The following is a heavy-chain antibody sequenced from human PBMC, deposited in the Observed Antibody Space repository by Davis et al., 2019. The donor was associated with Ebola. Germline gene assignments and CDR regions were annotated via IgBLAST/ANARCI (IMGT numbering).Heavy chain of an antibody. D-gene: IGHD6-19*01. J-gene: IGHJ5*02. CDR3: ASGWLRGKFDP. CDR2: TYYSSKWYY. Sequence: HSQTLSLTCAISGDSVPSGITGWNWIRQSPSRGLEWLGRTYYSSKWYYDYAVSVRSRMTINTDTSKNQFSLHPNSVTPEDTGVYYCASGWLRGKFDPWGQGTLVTVSS. CDR1: GDSVPSGITG. V-gene: IGHV6-1*01.